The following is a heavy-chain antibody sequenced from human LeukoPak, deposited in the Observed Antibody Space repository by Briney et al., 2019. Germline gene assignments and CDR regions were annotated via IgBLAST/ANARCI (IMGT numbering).Heavy chain of an antibody. CDR3: ARVPHNCSGDRCYSRWFDP. CDR1: GGSFSDYY. J-gene: IGHJ5*02. V-gene: IGHV4-34*01. D-gene: IGHD2-15*01. Sequence: SETLSLTCGVYGGSFSDYYWSWLRQPPGKGLEWIGEIKSRVTISVDTSRNQFSLKMTSVTAADTAVYYCARVPHNCSGDRCYSRWFDPWGQGTLVIVSS.